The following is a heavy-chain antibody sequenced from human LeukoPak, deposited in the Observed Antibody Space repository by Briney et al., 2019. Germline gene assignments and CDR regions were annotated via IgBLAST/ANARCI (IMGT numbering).Heavy chain of an antibody. J-gene: IGHJ5*02. Sequence: GGSLRLSCAASGFTFSSYAMMWVRQALGKGLDWVSTISVSGGSPNYADFTKGRFTISRDNSKNTLFLQMNSLRAEDTALYYCAKGLREYDFWSGYATWGQGTLVTVSS. D-gene: IGHD3-3*01. CDR3: AKGLREYDFWSGYAT. V-gene: IGHV3-23*01. CDR2: ISVSGGSP. CDR1: GFTFSSYA.